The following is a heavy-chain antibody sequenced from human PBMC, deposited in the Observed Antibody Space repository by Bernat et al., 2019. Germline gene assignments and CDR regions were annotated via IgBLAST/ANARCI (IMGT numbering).Heavy chain of an antibody. D-gene: IGHD3-9*01. J-gene: IGHJ6*02. Sequence: QVQLVESGGGVVQPGRSLRLSCAASGFTFSSYAMHWVCQAPGKGLEWVAVISYDGSNKYYADSVKGRFTISRDNSKNTLYLQMNSLRAEDTAVYYCARDLFEADILTGTSYYGMDVWGQGTTVTVSS. CDR2: ISYDGSNK. V-gene: IGHV3-30-3*01. CDR1: GFTFSSYA. CDR3: ARDLFEADILTGTSYYGMDV.